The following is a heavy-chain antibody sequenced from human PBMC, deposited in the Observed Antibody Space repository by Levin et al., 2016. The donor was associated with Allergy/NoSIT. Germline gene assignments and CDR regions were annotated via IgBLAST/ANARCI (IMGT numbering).Heavy chain of an antibody. J-gene: IGHJ4*02. CDR3: ARQPSSGWSLVYDY. V-gene: IGHV4-39*01. Sequence: WIRQPPGKGLEWIGSIYYSGSTYYNPSLKSRVTISVDTSKNQFSLKLSSVTAADTAVYYCARQPSSGWSLVYDYWGQGTLVTVSS. D-gene: IGHD6-19*01. CDR2: IYYSGST.